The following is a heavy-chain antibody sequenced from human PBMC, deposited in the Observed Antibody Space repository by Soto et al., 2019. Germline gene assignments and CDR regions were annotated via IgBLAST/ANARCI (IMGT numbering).Heavy chain of an antibody. V-gene: IGHV4-31*03. Sequence: PSETLSLTCTVSGGSISSGGYYWIWIRQHPGKGLEWIGYIYYSGSTYYNPSLKSRVTISVDTSKNQFSLKLSSVTAADTAVYYCARGLYYYDSSGYRPWGQGTLVTVSS. CDR3: ARGLYYYDSSGYRP. D-gene: IGHD3-22*01. CDR1: GGSISSGGYY. J-gene: IGHJ5*02. CDR2: IYYSGST.